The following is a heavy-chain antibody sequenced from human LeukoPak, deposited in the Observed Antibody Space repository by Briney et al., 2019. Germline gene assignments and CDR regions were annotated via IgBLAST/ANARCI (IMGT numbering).Heavy chain of an antibody. Sequence: GGSLRLSCAASGFTVSSKYMSWVRQAPGKGLEWVSYISSSGSTIYYADSVKGRFTISRDNAKNSLYLQMNSLRAEDTAVYYCTRRQSQGSTTYWYFDLWGRGTQVTVSS. V-gene: IGHV3-11*01. CDR2: ISSSGSTI. CDR3: TRRQSQGSTTYWYFDL. J-gene: IGHJ2*01. CDR1: GFTVSSKY. D-gene: IGHD6-13*01.